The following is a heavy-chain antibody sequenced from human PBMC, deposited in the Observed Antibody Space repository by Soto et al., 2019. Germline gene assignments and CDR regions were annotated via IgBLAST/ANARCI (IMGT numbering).Heavy chain of an antibody. J-gene: IGHJ4*02. D-gene: IGHD3-10*01. V-gene: IGHV3-23*01. CDR1: GFIFSNYV. Sequence: EVQLLESGGGLVQPGGSLRLSCAASGFIFSNYVLSWVRQAPGKGLEWVSAISGTGGSPYYADSVKGRFTISRDNSKNMLYVQMNSLRVEDTAVYYCAKEGKRVRGPDYWGQGTLVTVSS. CDR2: ISGTGGSP. CDR3: AKEGKRVRGPDY.